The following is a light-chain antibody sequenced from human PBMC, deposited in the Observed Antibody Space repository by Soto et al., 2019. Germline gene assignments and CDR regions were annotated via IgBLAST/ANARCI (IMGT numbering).Light chain of an antibody. CDR3: QSYDSSLSKV. CDR2: GNS. Sequence: QSVLTQPPSVSGAPGQRVTISCTGSSYNIGAGYDVHWYQQLPGTAPKLLIHGNSNRPSGVPDRFSGSKSGTSASLAITGLQAEDEADYYCQSYDSSLSKVFGTGTKLTVL. CDR1: SYNIGAGYD. V-gene: IGLV1-40*01. J-gene: IGLJ1*01.